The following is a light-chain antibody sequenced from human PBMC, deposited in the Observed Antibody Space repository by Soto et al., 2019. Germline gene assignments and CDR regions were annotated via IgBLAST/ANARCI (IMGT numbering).Light chain of an antibody. V-gene: IGLV2-23*01. Sequence: QPVLTQPASVSGSPGQSITISCTGTSNDVGSYNLVSWYQLHPGKAPKLMIYEGSKRPSGVSNRFSGSKSGNTASLTISGLQAEDEADYYCCSYAGSNTYVVFGGGTKLTVL. CDR3: CSYAGSNTYVV. CDR2: EGS. J-gene: IGLJ2*01. CDR1: SNDVGSYNL.